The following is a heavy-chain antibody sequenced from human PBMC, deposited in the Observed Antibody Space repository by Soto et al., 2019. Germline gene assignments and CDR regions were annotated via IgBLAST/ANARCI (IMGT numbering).Heavy chain of an antibody. CDR3: ARGPVRIAARPPYNWFDP. J-gene: IGHJ5*02. CDR1: GGTXXXYA. Sequence: SVKVSCKASGGTXXXYAISWXXQXPGQRLEWKGGIIPIFGTANYAQKFQGRVTITADESTSTAYMELSSLRSEDTAVYYCARGPVRIAARPPYNWFDPWGQGTLVTVSS. CDR2: IIPIFGTA. V-gene: IGHV1-69*13. D-gene: IGHD6-6*01.